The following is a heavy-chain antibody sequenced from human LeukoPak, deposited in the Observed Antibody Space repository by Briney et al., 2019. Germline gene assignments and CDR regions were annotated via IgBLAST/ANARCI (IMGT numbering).Heavy chain of an antibody. V-gene: IGHV3-23*01. Sequence: GGSLRLSCAASGFTFSSYAMSWVRQALGKGLEWVSAISGSGGSTYYADSVKGRFTISRDNSKNTLYLQMNSLRAEDTAVYYCSKDFKYYRSAFDIWGQGTMVTVSS. CDR1: GFTFSSYA. J-gene: IGHJ3*02. D-gene: IGHD3-10*01. CDR3: SKDFKYYRSAFDI. CDR2: ISGSGGST.